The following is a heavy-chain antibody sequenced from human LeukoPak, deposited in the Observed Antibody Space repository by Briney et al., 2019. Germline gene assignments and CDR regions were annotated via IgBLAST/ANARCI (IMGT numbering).Heavy chain of an antibody. CDR2: INSDGSST. Sequence: GGSLRLSCAASGFTFSSYWMHWVRQAPGKGLVWVSRINSDGSSTSYADSVKGRFTISRDNAKNTLYLQMNSLRAEDTAVYYCARDLLAYCGGDCYSGLDYWGQGTLVTVSS. CDR1: GFTFSSYW. V-gene: IGHV3-74*01. CDR3: ARDLLAYCGGDCYSGLDY. D-gene: IGHD2-21*02. J-gene: IGHJ4*02.